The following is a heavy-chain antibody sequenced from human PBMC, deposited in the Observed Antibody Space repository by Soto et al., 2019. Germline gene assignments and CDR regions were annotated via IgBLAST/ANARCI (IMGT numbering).Heavy chain of an antibody. CDR3: ARVIVVVPAATDFYYYYGMDV. CDR1: GDSVSSNSAA. Sequence: SQTLSLTCVISGDSVSSNSAAWNWIRQSPSRGLEWLGRTYYRSKWYNDYAVSVKSRITINQDTSKNQISLKLNSVTPEDTAVYYFARVIVVVPAATDFYYYYGMDVWGQGTTVTVSS. CDR2: TYYRSKWYN. V-gene: IGHV6-1*01. D-gene: IGHD2-2*01. J-gene: IGHJ6*02.